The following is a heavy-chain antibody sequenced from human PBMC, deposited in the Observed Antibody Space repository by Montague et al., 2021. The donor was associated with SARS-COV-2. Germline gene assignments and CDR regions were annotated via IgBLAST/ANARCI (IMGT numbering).Heavy chain of an antibody. CDR1: GDSIRESH. CDR3: ARLTGSRVYYCHYGLDV. Sequence: SETLSLTCTVSGDSIRESHWSWIRQLPGKGLEWIGYIDNSGSTNYNPALESRVTLTVSASNNQFYLTLRSVTAADTAVYYCARLTGSRVYYCHYGLDVWGQGTTVTVSS. J-gene: IGHJ6*02. CDR2: IDNSGST. D-gene: IGHD1-20*01. V-gene: IGHV4-4*09.